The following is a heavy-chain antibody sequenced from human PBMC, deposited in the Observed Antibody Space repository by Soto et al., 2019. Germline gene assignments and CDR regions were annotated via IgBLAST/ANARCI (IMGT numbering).Heavy chain of an antibody. Sequence: GSLRLACTASGCMFRAYWMSWVRQAPGKGLEWVANIHGDGGKIYYVDSVKGRFTISRDNAKRSLYLRMNSLRAEDTAVYYCERDFYGGYTYGPGDYWGQGALVTVSS. CDR3: ERDFYGGYTYGPGDY. CDR1: GCMFRAYW. J-gene: IGHJ4*02. D-gene: IGHD5-18*01. V-gene: IGHV3-7*01. CDR2: IHGDGGKI.